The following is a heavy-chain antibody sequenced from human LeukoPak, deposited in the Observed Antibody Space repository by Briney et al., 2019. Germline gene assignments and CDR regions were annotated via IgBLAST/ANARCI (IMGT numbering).Heavy chain of an antibody. D-gene: IGHD1-26*01. J-gene: IGHJ6*03. CDR1: GGSFSGYY. CDR3: TRHQFDSGSYSYYYYYMDV. CDR2: INHSGST. V-gene: IGHV4-34*01. Sequence: SETLSLTCAVYGGSFSGYYWSWIRQPPGKGLEWIGEINHSGSTNYNPSLKSRVTISVDTSKNQFSLKLSSVTAADTAVYYCTRHQFDSGSYSYYYYYMDVWGKGTTVTVSS.